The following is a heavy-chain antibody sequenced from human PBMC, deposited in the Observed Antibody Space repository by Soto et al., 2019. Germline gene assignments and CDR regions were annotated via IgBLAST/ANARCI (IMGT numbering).Heavy chain of an antibody. CDR1: GYSFTSYW. CDR2: IYPDDSDT. Sequence: GESLKISCKASGYSFTSYWIGWVRQMPGKGLEWMGIIYPDDSDTRYSPSFQGQVTISADKSITTAYLQWSSLKASDTAMYYCARNERSGYSPFDYWGQGTLVTVSS. V-gene: IGHV5-51*01. CDR3: ARNERSGYSPFDY. D-gene: IGHD3-22*01. J-gene: IGHJ4*02.